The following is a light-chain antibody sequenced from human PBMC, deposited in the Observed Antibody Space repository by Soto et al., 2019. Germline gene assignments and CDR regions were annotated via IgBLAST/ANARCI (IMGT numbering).Light chain of an antibody. V-gene: IGKV3-15*01. CDR3: QQLNYWPRIT. Sequence: DIVMTQSPGTLSVSPGERATLSCRASQSVGTNLAWYQQRPGQAPRLLVYGASTRASGIPPRFSGSGSGTDFTLTISSLQSEDFAVYYCQQLNYWPRITFGQGKRLEI. CDR2: GAS. CDR1: QSVGTN. J-gene: IGKJ5*01.